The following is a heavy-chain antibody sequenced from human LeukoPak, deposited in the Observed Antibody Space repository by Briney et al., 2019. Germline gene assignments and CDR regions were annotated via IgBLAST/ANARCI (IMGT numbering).Heavy chain of an antibody. V-gene: IGHV4-30-4*02. CDR1: GGSISSGDYY. CDR3: ARAPYYDYVWGSPAVSY. J-gene: IGHJ4*02. Sequence: PSETLSLTCTVSGGSISSGDYYWSWIRQPPGKGLEWIGYIYYSGSTYYNPSLKSRVTISVDTSKNQFSLKLSSVTAADTAVYYCARAPYYDYVWGSPAVSYWGQGTLVTVSS. D-gene: IGHD3-16*01. CDR2: IYYSGST.